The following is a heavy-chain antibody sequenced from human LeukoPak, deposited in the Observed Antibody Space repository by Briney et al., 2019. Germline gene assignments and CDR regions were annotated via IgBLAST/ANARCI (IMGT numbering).Heavy chain of an antibody. J-gene: IGHJ4*02. CDR2: ISGSGGST. V-gene: IGHV3-23*01. D-gene: IGHD5-18*01. CDR3: AKAIRIQLWSYFDY. Sequence: GGSLRLSCAASGFTFSSYAMSWVRQAPGKGLEWVSAISGSGGSTYYADSVKGRFAISRDNSKNTLYLQMNSLRAEDTAVYYCAKAIRIQLWSYFDYWGQGTLVTVSS. CDR1: GFTFSSYA.